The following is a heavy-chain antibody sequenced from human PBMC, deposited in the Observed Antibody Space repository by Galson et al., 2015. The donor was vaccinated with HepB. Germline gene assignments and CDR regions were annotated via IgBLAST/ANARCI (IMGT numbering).Heavy chain of an antibody. V-gene: IGHV3-30-3*01. J-gene: IGHJ3*02. CDR3: ARSAPSPTSTVRYAPDI. CDR2: ISHDAIYK. CDR1: GFTFSSYA. D-gene: IGHD2-2*01. Sequence: LRLSCAVSGFTFSSYAVHWVRQASGKGLEWVTAISHDAIYKHYADSVEGRLTISRDNSKNTLYLQMDSLRAEDTAVYYCARSAPSPTSTVRYAPDIWGQGTMVTISS.